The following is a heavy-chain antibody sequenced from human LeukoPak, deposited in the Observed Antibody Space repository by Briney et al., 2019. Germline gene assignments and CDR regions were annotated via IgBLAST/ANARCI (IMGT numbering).Heavy chain of an antibody. D-gene: IGHD1-26*01. Sequence: SGTLSLTCGVSGGSINSGDWWTWVRQPPGKGLEWIGEIYHDGNTYYNPSLESRVTISVDKSKNQFSLTLSSVTAADTAVYYCASNQGMGAYFDSWGQETLVTVSS. CDR2: IYHDGNT. J-gene: IGHJ4*02. CDR3: ASNQGMGAYFDS. V-gene: IGHV4-4*02. CDR1: GGSINSGDW.